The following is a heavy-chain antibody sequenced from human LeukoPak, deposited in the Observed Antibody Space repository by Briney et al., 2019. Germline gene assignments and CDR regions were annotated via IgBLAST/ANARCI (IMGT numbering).Heavy chain of an antibody. V-gene: IGHV1-2*06. Sequence: ASVKVSCKASGYTFIGYYVHWVRQAPGQGPEWMGRIDPKNGGTSYAQKFQGRVTMTRDTSITTAYMDLSSLRSDDTAVHYCVRDSMVSADYWGQGTLVTVSS. J-gene: IGHJ4*02. CDR2: IDPKNGGT. D-gene: IGHD3-10*01. CDR3: VRDSMVSADY. CDR1: GYTFIGYY.